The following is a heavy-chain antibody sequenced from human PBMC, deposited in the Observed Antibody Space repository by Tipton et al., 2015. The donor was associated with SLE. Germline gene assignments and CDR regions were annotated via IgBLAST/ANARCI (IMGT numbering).Heavy chain of an antibody. CDR3: ARATDWSLSPDV. J-gene: IGHJ6*04. CDR2: IYYSGNT. D-gene: IGHD1-1*01. CDR1: GGSIRSSSFY. V-gene: IGHV4-31*03. Sequence: TLSLTCSVSGGSIRSSSFYWGWIRQPPGKGLEWIGYIYYSGNTYYNPSLGSRLTISVDTSKDQFSLRLTSVTAADTAVYYCARATDWSLSPDVWGKGTTVTVSS.